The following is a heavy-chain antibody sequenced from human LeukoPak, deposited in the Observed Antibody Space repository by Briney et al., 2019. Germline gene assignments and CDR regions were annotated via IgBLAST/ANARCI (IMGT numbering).Heavy chain of an antibody. CDR1: GFTFSRHG. CDR3: ARDLGGTFDY. J-gene: IGHJ4*02. V-gene: IGHV3-30*03. D-gene: IGHD3-16*01. Sequence: SGGSLSLSCAPSGFTFSRHGMHWVRQAPGKGLEWVAIISNDGSRKYYAHSVEGRFTISRDNAKNSLYLQMNSLRAEDTAVYYCARDLGGTFDYWGQGTLVTVSS. CDR2: ISNDGSRK.